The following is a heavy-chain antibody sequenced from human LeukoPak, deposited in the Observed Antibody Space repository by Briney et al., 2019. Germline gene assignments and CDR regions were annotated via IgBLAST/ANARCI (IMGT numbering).Heavy chain of an antibody. CDR2: FHKSGST. CDR3: ARGAWSLDY. D-gene: IGHD2-15*01. Sequence: SGTLSLTCTVSGGSISGYDWSWLRQPPGKGLEWIAYFHKSGSTDYNPSLKSRVIISADTSRNQLFLQVSSLTATDTAVYYCARGAWSLDYWGQGTLVTVSS. J-gene: IGHJ4*02. CDR1: GGSISGYD. V-gene: IGHV4-59*01.